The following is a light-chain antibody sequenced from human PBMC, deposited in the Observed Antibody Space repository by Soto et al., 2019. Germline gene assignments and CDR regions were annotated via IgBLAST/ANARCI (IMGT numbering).Light chain of an antibody. CDR2: GAS. CDR3: QQYGSSGT. V-gene: IGKV3-20*01. Sequence: RASPGTLSLSPGERATRSCRASQSVSSNLAWYQQKPGQAPRLLIYGASNRATGIPDRFSGSGSGTDFTLTISRLEPEDFAVYYCQQYGSSGTFGQGTKVDIK. CDR1: QSVSSN. J-gene: IGKJ1*01.